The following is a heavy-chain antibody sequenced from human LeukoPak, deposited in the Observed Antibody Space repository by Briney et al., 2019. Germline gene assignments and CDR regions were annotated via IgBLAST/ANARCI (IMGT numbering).Heavy chain of an antibody. CDR2: IRGSGEDT. CDR3: ARGSTGSGFYYSPDY. Sequence: GGSLRLSCAASGLTFNSYAMSWVRQAPGKGLQWVSAIRGSGEDTYYADSVKGRFTISRDNSKNTLYVQMNSLRGEDTAVYYCARGSTGSGFYYSPDYWGQGTLVTVSS. J-gene: IGHJ4*02. CDR1: GLTFNSYA. D-gene: IGHD3-22*01. V-gene: IGHV3-23*01.